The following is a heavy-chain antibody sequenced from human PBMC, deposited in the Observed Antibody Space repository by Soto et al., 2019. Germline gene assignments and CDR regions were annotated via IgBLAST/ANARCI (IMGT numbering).Heavy chain of an antibody. CDR1: GGTFSGHA. CDR3: ARGGYSSTWSNLLDRSGLDV. V-gene: IGHV1-69*04. D-gene: IGHD6-13*01. CDR2: IMPLLGTT. Sequence: QVQLVQSGAEVKKPGSSVKVSCKPSGGTFSGHALSWVRQASGQGLEWMGWIMPLLGTTKYAQNFQGRVTITADMSAATVYMELSGLRSGDTAVYYCARGGYSSTWSNLLDRSGLDVWGQGTTVTVSS. J-gene: IGHJ6*02.